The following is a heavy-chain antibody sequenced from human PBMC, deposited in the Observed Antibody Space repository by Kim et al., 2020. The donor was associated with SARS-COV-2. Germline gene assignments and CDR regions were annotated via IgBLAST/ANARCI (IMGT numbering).Heavy chain of an antibody. J-gene: IGHJ4*02. V-gene: IGHV4-59*13. CDR1: GVSISPYY. CDR2: VHYTGST. D-gene: IGHD5-12*01. Sequence: SETLSLTCTVSGVSISPYYWNWIRQPPGKGLEWIGYVHYTGSTDYNPSLKSRVTIAVDTSKNQFSLRLSSVTAADTAVYYCARGDGYNAYWGQGTLVTVSS. CDR3: ARGDGYNAY.